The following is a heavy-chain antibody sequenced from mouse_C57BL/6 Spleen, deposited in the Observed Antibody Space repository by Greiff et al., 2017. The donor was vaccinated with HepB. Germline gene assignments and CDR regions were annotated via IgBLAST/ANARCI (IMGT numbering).Heavy chain of an antibody. J-gene: IGHJ4*01. CDR3: ARTHYGDDGGYAMDY. D-gene: IGHD2-2*01. CDR1: GYTFTSYW. V-gene: IGHV1-7*01. CDR2: INPSSGYT. Sequence: VKLQESGAELAKPGASVKLSCKASGYTFTSYWMHWVKQRPGQGLEWIGYINPSSGYTKYNQKFKDKATWTADKSSSTADMQLSSLTYEDSAVYYWARTHYGDDGGYAMDYWGQGTSVTVSS.